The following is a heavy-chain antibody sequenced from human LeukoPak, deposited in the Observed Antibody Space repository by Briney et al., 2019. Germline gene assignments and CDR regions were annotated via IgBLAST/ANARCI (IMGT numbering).Heavy chain of an antibody. CDR1: GFTFGNYA. D-gene: IGHD5-18*01. Sequence: GGSLRLSCAASGFTFGNYAMSWVRQAPGRGLEWVSTFSGRAEIRDYPDSVKGRFTISRDNSKNTLYLQMNSLRAEDTAVYYCARVIGRGYSYGYVPYWGQGTLVTVSS. V-gene: IGHV3-23*01. CDR3: ARVIGRGYSYGYVPY. J-gene: IGHJ4*02. CDR2: FSGRAEIR.